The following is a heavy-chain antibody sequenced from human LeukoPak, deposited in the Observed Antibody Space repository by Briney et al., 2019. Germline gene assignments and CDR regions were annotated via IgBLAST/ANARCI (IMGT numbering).Heavy chain of an antibody. CDR3: ARGKVLLWFGESLDY. CDR2: ISSSSSYI. CDR1: GFTFSSYS. V-gene: IGHV3-21*01. J-gene: IGHJ4*02. D-gene: IGHD3-10*01. Sequence: GGSLRLSCAASGFTFSSYSMNWVRQAPGKGLEWVSSISSSSSYIYYADSVKGRFTISRDNAKNSLYLQMNSLRAEDTAVYYSARGKVLLWFGESLDYWGQGTLVTVSS.